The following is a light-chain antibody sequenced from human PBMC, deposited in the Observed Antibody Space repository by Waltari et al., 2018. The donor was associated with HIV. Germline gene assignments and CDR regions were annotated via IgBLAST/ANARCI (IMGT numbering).Light chain of an antibody. CDR1: SSYVGQTY. CDR2: SND. J-gene: IGLJ2*01. V-gene: IGLV1-47*01. CDR3: ASWDDALSSWL. Sequence: QSGLRQPPSTSRPPGQRVVISCSGRSSYVGQTYVSWFQQLPGAAPRLLIYSNDRRPSGVPDRFTAAKSGTSASLVISGLRSDDEADYFCASWDDALSSWLFGGGTKLTV.